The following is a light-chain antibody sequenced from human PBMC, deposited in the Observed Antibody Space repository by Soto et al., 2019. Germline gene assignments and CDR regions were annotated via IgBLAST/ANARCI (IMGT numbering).Light chain of an antibody. CDR3: QQPYT. Sequence: EIVLTQSPATLSLSPGERATLSCRASQSVSSYLAWYQQKPGQAPRLLIYDASNRATGIPARFSGSGSGTDFTLTISSLEPEDFAVYYCQQPYTFGQGTKLEFK. J-gene: IGKJ2*01. V-gene: IGKV3-11*01. CDR2: DAS. CDR1: QSVSSY.